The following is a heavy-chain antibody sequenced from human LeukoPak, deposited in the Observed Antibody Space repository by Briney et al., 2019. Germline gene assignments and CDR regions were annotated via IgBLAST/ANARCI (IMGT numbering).Heavy chain of an antibody. Sequence: GGSLRLSCAASGFTFSDYYMSWIRQAPGKELEWVSYISSSGSTIYYADSVKGRFTISRDNAKNSLYLQMNSLRAEDTAVYYCATIKKGLAVAGPFDYWGQGTLVTVSS. D-gene: IGHD6-19*01. CDR1: GFTFSDYY. J-gene: IGHJ4*02. CDR2: ISSSGSTI. CDR3: ATIKKGLAVAGPFDY. V-gene: IGHV3-11*04.